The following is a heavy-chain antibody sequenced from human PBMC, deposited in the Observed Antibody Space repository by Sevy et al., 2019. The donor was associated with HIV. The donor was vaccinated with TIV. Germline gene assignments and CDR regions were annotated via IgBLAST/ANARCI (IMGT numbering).Heavy chain of an antibody. CDR3: ARGGGRQLVRYAFDY. D-gene: IGHD6-13*01. Sequence: GESLKISCKGSGYSFTSYWIGWVRQMPGKGLEWMGIIYPGDSDTRYSPSFQGQVTISADKSISTAYLQWSSRKASDTAMYYCARGGGRQLVRYAFDYWGQGTLVTVSS. J-gene: IGHJ4*02. V-gene: IGHV5-51*01. CDR2: IYPGDSDT. CDR1: GYSFTSYW.